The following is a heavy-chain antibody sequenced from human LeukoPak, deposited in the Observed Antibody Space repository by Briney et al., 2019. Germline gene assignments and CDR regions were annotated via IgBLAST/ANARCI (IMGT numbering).Heavy chain of an antibody. CDR2: ISGSGVTT. D-gene: IGHD2-2*02. Sequence: GGSLRLSCAASGFTFSNYAMSWVRQAPGKGLEWVSAISGSGVTTYYADSVKGRFTISRDNSKNTLYLQMNSLRAEDTAVYYCAKDGPYCTSSTCYIKGWLDPWGQGTLVTVSS. CDR1: GFTFSNYA. V-gene: IGHV3-23*01. CDR3: AKDGPYCTSSTCYIKGWLDP. J-gene: IGHJ5*02.